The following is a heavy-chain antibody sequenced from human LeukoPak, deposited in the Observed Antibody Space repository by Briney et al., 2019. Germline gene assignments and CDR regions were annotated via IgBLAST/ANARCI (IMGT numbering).Heavy chain of an antibody. CDR2: ISYDGSNK. CDR3: ARALSRYCSSTSCYSYLWWFDP. D-gene: IGHD2-2*01. V-gene: IGHV3-30*03. Sequence: GGSLRLSCTASGFTFSSYGMHWVRQAPGKGLEWVTVISYDGSNKYFADSVKGRFTISRDNSKNTLFLQMNSLRDEDTAVYYCARALSRYCSSTSCYSYLWWFDPWGQGTLVTVSS. J-gene: IGHJ5*02. CDR1: GFTFSSYG.